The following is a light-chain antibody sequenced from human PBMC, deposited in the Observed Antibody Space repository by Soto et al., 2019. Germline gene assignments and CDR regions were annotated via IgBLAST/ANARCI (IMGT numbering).Light chain of an antibody. Sequence: DAVLTQSPLSLPVTLGQPAAISCRSSQSLVYSNGNAYLIWFQQRPGQSPMRLIYQVSTRDAGVPDRLSGSGSGTYFTLTISRVEAEDVGLYYCMQGTHWPWTFGQGTKVEIK. CDR2: QVS. CDR3: MQGTHWPWT. J-gene: IGKJ1*01. V-gene: IGKV2-30*01. CDR1: QSLVYSNGNAY.